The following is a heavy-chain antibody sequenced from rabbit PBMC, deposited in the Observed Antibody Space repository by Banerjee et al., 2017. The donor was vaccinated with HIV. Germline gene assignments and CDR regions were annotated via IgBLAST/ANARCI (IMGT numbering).Heavy chain of an antibody. CDR2: IYAGSSGST. CDR3: ARDPYGTDSAYAGL. Sequence: QEQLEESGGDLVKPEGSLTLTCTASGFSFSSSHWICWVRQAPGKGLEWIACIYAGSSGSTYYASWAKGRFTISKTSSTTVTLQMTSLTAADTATYFCARDPYGTDSAYAGLWGQGTLVTVS. V-gene: IGHV1S45*01. D-gene: IGHD6-1*01. J-gene: IGHJ3*01. CDR1: GFSFSSSHW.